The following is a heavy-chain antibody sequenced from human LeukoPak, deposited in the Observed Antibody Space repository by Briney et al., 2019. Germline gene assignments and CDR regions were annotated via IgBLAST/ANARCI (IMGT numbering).Heavy chain of an antibody. Sequence: QPGGSLRLPCVASGLPIADFAMHWVRQAPGKGLEWVSLISGDGVSTFYADSVKGQFSISRDNSKNSLYLEMNSLRTEDAAMYYCAKESGKFDYWGQGTLVAVSS. CDR3: AKESGKFDY. J-gene: IGHJ4*02. CDR2: ISGDGVST. CDR1: GLPIADFA. V-gene: IGHV3-43*02.